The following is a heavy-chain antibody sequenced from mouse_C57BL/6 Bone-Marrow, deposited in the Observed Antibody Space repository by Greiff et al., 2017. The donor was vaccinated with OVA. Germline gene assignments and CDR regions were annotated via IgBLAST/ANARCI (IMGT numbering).Heavy chain of an antibody. V-gene: IGHV1-15*01. Sequence: VQLQQSGAELVRPGASVTLSCKASGYTFTDYEMHWVKQTPVHGLEWIGAIDPETGGTAYSQKFKGKAILTADKSSSTAYMELRSLTSEDSAVYYCTSHYQPFYWGQGTTLTVSS. J-gene: IGHJ2*01. CDR2: IDPETGGT. D-gene: IGHD1-2*01. CDR1: GYTFTDYE. CDR3: TSHYQPFY.